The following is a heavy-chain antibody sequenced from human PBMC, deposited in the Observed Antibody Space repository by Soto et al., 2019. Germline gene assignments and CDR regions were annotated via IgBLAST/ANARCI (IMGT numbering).Heavy chain of an antibody. D-gene: IGHD1-26*01. CDR2: VHYSGNT. CDR1: GYSISSGYH. V-gene: IGHV4-38-2*02. Sequence: SETLSLTCTVSGYSISSGYHWAWIRQPPGKGLEWLGSVHYSGNTYYNPSLKSRLTISVDKSKNQFSLNLSSVTAADTAMYYCARGATVGTTTGFFDYWGQGTLVTVSS. CDR3: ARGATVGTTTGFFDY. J-gene: IGHJ4*02.